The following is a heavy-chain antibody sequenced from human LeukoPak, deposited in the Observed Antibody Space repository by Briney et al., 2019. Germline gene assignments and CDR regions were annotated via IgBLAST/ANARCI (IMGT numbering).Heavy chain of an antibody. CDR3: ARRAMRGLRLLDY. Sequence: GGSLRLSCAASGFTFSSYAMYWVRQAPGMGLEWVAVISSDGSNKYYADSVKGRFTISRDNSKNTLYLQMNSLTTEDTAVYYCARRAMRGLRLLDYWGQGTLVTVSS. V-gene: IGHV3-30-3*01. CDR2: ISSDGSNK. CDR1: GFTFSSYA. D-gene: IGHD5-12*01. J-gene: IGHJ4*02.